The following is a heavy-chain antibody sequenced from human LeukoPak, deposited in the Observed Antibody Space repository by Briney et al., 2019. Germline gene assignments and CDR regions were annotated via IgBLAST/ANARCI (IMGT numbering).Heavy chain of an antibody. CDR1: GGSFSGYY. J-gene: IGHJ4*02. CDR3: ARGLKNY. Sequence: SETQSLTCAVYGGSFSGYYWGWIRQPPGRGVEWLGEINHSGSTNYNPSLKSRVTISVDTSKNQFSLKLSSVTAADTAVYYCARGLKNYWGQGTLVTVSS. CDR2: INHSGST. V-gene: IGHV4-34*01.